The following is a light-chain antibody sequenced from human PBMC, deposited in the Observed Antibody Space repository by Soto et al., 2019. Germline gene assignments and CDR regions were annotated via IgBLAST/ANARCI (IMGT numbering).Light chain of an antibody. CDR2: DVS. V-gene: IGLV2-14*01. CDR1: SSDVGGYNY. Sequence: QSALTQPASVSGSPGQSITISCTGTSSDVGGYNYVSWYQQHPGKAPRFLIYDVSNRPSGVSNRFSGSKSGATASLTISGLQAEDEADYYCTSYTSSSTYVFGTGTKLTVL. CDR3: TSYTSSSTYV. J-gene: IGLJ1*01.